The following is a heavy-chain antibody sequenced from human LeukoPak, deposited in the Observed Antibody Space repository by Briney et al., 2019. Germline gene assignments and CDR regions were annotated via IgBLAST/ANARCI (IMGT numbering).Heavy chain of an antibody. CDR2: ISSSSSYI. CDR3: ARDPGAVGYYFDY. Sequence: SISSSSSYIYYADSVKGRFTISRDNAKNSLYLQMNSLGAEDAAVYYCARDPGAVGYYFDYWGQGTLVTVSS. V-gene: IGHV3-21*01. D-gene: IGHD1-26*01. J-gene: IGHJ4*02.